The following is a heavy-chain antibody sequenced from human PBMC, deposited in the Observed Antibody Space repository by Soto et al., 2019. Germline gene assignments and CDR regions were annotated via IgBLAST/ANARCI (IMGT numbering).Heavy chain of an antibody. CDR2: LNAGDGNT. CDR1: GYTFTTHA. Sequence: QAHLVQSGAAVKEPGASVKVSCRASGYTFTTHAIHWVRQAPGQRLEWLGWLNAGDGNTKYSQRFQGRITFTTDTSATTAYMELSSLTSEDTAVYYCATDTTTIFFNVFDIWGQGTMVGVSS. J-gene: IGHJ3*02. CDR3: ATDTTTIFFNVFDI. V-gene: IGHV1-3*01. D-gene: IGHD1-1*01.